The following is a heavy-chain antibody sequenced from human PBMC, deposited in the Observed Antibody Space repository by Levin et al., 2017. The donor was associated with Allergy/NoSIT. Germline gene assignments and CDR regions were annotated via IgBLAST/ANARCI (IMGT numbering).Heavy chain of an antibody. CDR3: VKSGFSSGWYLDTYYFDY. V-gene: IGHV3-64D*06. J-gene: IGHJ4*02. CDR1: GFTTNNYA. CDR2: MSANGGRT. D-gene: IGHD6-19*01. Sequence: GESLKISCSASGFTTNNYAMHWVRQAPGKGLEYVSAMSANGGRTYYADSVKGRFTISRDNTKNMLYLQMSTLKTEDTAVYYRVKSGFSSGWYLDTYYFDYWGQGTLVTVSS.